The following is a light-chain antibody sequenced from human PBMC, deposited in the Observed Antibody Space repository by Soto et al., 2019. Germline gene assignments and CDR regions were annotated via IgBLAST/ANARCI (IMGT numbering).Light chain of an antibody. J-gene: IGKJ4*01. V-gene: IGKV1-5*01. CDR1: QSIGSW. Sequence: DIQMTQSPSTLSASVGDRVTITCWASQSIGSWLAWHQQKPGKAPKLLIYDGTYLESGVPSRFSGSGSGTEFTLTISSLQSEDFAVYYCQQYNNWPPVTFGGGTKVEIK. CDR2: DGT. CDR3: QQYNNWPPVT.